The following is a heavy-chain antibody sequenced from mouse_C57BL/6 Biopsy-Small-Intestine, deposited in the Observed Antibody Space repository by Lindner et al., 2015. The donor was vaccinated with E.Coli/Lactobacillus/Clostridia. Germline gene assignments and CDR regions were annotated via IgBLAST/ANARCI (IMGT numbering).Heavy chain of an antibody. V-gene: IGHV1-19*01. Sequence: VQLQESGAELVKPGASVKLSCTASGFNIKDYYMNWVKQSHGKSLEWIGVINPYNGGTSYNQKFKGKATLTVDQSSSTAYMQLNSLTSEDSAVYYCASYSNYFDYWGQGTTLTVSS. D-gene: IGHD2-5*01. CDR2: INPYNGGT. J-gene: IGHJ2*01. CDR1: GFNIKDYY. CDR3: ASYSNYFDY.